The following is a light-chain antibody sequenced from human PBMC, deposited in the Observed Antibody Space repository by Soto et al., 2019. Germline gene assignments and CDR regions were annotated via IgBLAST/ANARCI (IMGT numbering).Light chain of an antibody. V-gene: IGKV1-5*01. Sequence: DIQMTQSPSTLSASVGDRVTITCRASQSITSRLAWYHQKPGKAPKLLIYAASTLQSGVPSKFIGSGSWTNFTLTISCLQYEEFSTFYCQQYYSYPWTFGQGTKVDIK. CDR2: AAS. CDR3: QQYYSYPWT. J-gene: IGKJ1*01. CDR1: QSITSR.